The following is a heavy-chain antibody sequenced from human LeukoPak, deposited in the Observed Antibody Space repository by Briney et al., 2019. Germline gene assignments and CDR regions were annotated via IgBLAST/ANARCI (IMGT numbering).Heavy chain of an antibody. V-gene: IGHV1-46*01. CDR2: INPSGDST. CDR1: GYTFTINH. J-gene: IGHJ4*02. Sequence: ASVKVSCKASGYTFTINHIHWVRQAPGQGLEWMGVINPSGDSTTYAQNFQGRVTMTRDTSTSTVYMELRSLRSEDTAIYYCARLATSDTGETYWGQGTLITVSS. D-gene: IGHD3-16*01. CDR3: ARLATSDTGETY.